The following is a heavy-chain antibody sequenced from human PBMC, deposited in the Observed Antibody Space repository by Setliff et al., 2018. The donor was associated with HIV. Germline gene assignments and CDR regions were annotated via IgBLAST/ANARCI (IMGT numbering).Heavy chain of an antibody. Sequence: GASVKVSCKISGFTLNELSIQWVRQAPAKGLEWMGGFDPEAGEIIYAQKFQGRVTMTEDTSTDTAYMDLSSLRSEDTAVYYCATHPPYRSAWYMCSWGQGTLVTVSS. CDR2: FDPEAGEI. CDR3: ATHPPYRSAWYMCS. D-gene: IGHD6-19*01. J-gene: IGHJ5*02. CDR1: GFTLNELS. V-gene: IGHV1-24*01.